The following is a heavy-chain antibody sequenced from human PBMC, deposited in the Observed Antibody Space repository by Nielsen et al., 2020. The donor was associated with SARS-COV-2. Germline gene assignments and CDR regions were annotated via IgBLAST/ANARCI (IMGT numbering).Heavy chain of an antibody. J-gene: IGHJ4*02. CDR2: ISYTGNT. Sequence: SETLSLTCTVSGGSISSGDYYWTWIRQPPGKGLEYIGYISYTGNTYSDPSLKSRVTISRDTSKNQFSLKLTSVTAADTAVYYCARGGSYFDYWGQGTLVTVPS. CDR1: GGSISSGDYY. CDR3: ARGGSYFDY. V-gene: IGHV4-30-4*01. D-gene: IGHD3-16*01.